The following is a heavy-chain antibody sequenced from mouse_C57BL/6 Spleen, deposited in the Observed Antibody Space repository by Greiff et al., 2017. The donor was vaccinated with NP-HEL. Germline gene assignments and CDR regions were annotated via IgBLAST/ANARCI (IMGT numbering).Heavy chain of an antibody. V-gene: IGHV5-4*01. CDR2: ISDGGSYT. Sequence: EVKLVESGGGLVKPGGSLKLSCAASGFTFSSYAMSWVRQTPEKRLEWVATISDGGSYTYYPDNVKGRFTISRDNAKNNLYLQMSHLKSEDTAMYYCARDGGNYGYAMDYWGQGTSVTVSS. CDR1: GFTFSSYA. CDR3: ARDGGNYGYAMDY. J-gene: IGHJ4*01. D-gene: IGHD2-1*01.